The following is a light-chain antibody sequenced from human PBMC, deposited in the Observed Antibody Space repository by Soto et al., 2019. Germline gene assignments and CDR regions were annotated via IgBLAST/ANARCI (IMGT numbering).Light chain of an antibody. CDR1: SSNIGAGYD. V-gene: IGLV1-40*01. CDR3: QSYDGSLSGWV. CDR2: GNS. Sequence: QSVLTQPPSVSGAPGQRVTISCTGSSSNIGAGYDVHWYQQLPGTATKLLIYGNSNRPSGVPDRFSGSKSGTSASLAITGLQAEDEADYYCQSYDGSLSGWVFGGGTTLTVL. J-gene: IGLJ3*02.